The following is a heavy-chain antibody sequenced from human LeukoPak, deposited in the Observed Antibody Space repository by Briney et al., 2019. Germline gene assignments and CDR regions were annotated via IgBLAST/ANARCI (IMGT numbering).Heavy chain of an antibody. CDR3: AKVRGLFSAFDV. CDR1: GFTFTTYS. V-gene: IGHV3-7*01. Sequence: PGGSLRLSCAASGFTFTTYSMTWVRQAPGKGLEWVANINPDGSGKYYVDSVKGRFTISRDNSKNTLYLQMNSLRAEDTAIYYCAKVRGLFSAFDVWGQGTMVTVSS. CDR2: INPDGSGK. D-gene: IGHD3-10*01. J-gene: IGHJ3*01.